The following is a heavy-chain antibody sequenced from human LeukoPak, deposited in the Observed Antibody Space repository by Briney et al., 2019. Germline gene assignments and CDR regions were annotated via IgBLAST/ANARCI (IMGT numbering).Heavy chain of an antibody. D-gene: IGHD3-22*01. CDR3: ARAAGQSIKYYEDSSGFIWDY. Sequence: AYTQFLTSTCNDGSISSHYWSWIQQPAGNGLEWIGHIYYSASTNYNPSLKSRVTISVDTSNSQFSLKLSSVTAADTAVYYCARAAGQSIKYYEDSSGFIWDYWGEGTLVTVSS. CDR1: DGSISSHY. J-gene: IGHJ4*02. V-gene: IGHV4-59*11. CDR2: IYYSAST.